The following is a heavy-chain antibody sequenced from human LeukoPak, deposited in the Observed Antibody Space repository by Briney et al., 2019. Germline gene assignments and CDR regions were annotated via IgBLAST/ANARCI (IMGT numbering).Heavy chain of an antibody. CDR3: ARDGVGATKNWFGP. D-gene: IGHD1-26*01. CDR2: INPSAGST. Sequence: ASMKVACKASGYTFTSYLIHWVRQAPGQGLEWMGIINPSAGSTTYAQNFQGRVSMTRDTSTSTVYMELSSLRFEDTAVYYCARDGVGATKNWFGPWGQGTLVTVSS. J-gene: IGHJ5*02. V-gene: IGHV1-46*01. CDR1: GYTFTSYL.